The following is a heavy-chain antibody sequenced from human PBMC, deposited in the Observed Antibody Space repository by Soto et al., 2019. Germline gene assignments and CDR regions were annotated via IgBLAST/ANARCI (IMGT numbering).Heavy chain of an antibody. V-gene: IGHV4-4*02. Sequence: QVHLQESGPGLVKPSGTLSLTCSVSRGSISSSNWWTWVRQSPGKGLEWIGEINESGSTTYNPSLKSLLTISVDKSKNLFSLNLRSVTAADTAVYYCARARHDTNRLTGWFDPWGQGTLVTVAS. CDR1: RGSISSSNW. CDR2: INESGST. J-gene: IGHJ5*02. CDR3: ARARHDTNRLTGWFDP. D-gene: IGHD1-1*01.